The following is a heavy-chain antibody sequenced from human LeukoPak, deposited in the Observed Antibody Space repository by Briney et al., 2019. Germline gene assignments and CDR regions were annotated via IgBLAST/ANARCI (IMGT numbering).Heavy chain of an antibody. J-gene: IGHJ4*02. CDR1: GGSISSYY. D-gene: IGHD1-26*01. CDR2: IYTSGST. Sequence: SETLSLTCTVSGGSISSYYWSWIRQPAGKGLEWIGRIYTSGSTNYNPSLKSRVTISIDTSKNQFSLKLSSVTAADTAVYYCSRQERWERPMFFDYWGQGILVTVSS. V-gene: IGHV4-4*07. CDR3: SRQERWERPMFFDY.